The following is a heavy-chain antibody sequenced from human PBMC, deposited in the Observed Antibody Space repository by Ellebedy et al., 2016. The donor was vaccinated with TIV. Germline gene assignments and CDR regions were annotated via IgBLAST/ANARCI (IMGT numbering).Heavy chain of an antibody. CDR3: ARDRYCSGASCLAFDI. CDR1: GYNFIDFF. V-gene: IGHV1-2*02. D-gene: IGHD2-15*01. J-gene: IGHJ3*02. CDR2: INPKSGGT. Sequence: ASVKVSXKASGYNFIDFFMYWVRQAPGQGLEWMGWINPKSGGTNYAQRFQGRVTMTRDTSTSTVYMELSSLRSEDTAVYYCARDRYCSGASCLAFDIWGQGTMVTVSS.